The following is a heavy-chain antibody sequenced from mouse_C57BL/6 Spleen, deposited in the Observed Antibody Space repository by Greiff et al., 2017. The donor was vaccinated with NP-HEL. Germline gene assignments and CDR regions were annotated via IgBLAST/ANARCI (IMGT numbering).Heavy chain of an antibody. J-gene: IGHJ2*01. CDR1: GYTFTSYW. D-gene: IGHD2-1*01. CDR2: IYPGSGST. CDR3: ARGKGNYGYFDY. Sequence: VQLQQPGAELVKPGASVKMSCKASGYTFTSYWITWVKQRPGQGLEWIGDIYPGSGSTNYNEKFKSKATLTVDTSSSTAYMQLSSLTSEDSAVYYCARGKGNYGYFDYWGQGTTLTVSS. V-gene: IGHV1-55*01.